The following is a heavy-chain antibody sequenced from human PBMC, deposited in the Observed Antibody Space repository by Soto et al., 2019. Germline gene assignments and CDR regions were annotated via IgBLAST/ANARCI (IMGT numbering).Heavy chain of an antibody. CDR3: ARHTRRDDYVWGSYRYIAAHFDY. V-gene: IGHV5-10-1*01. CDR1: GYSFTSYW. J-gene: IGHJ4*02. CDR2: IGPSDSYT. Sequence: PGESLKISCKASGYSFTSYWISWVRQMPGKGLEWMGRIGPSDSYTNYSPSFQGHVTISADKSISTAYLQWSSLKASDTAMYYCARHTRRDDYVWGSYRYIAAHFDYWGQGTLVTVSS. D-gene: IGHD3-16*02.